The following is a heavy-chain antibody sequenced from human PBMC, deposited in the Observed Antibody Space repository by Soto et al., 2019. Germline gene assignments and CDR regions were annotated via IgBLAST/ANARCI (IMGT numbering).Heavy chain of an antibody. CDR3: AKDGSRGHWDY. D-gene: IGHD6-19*01. V-gene: IGHV3-23*01. CDR1: GSPLGTMA. CDR2: ISGSGGST. Sequence: EVQLLESGGGWVRPGGPLSLSWAASGSPLGTMALPWVRQAQGKGLEWVSAISGSGGSTYYAASVKGRFTISRDNSKNTLYLQMNSLRAEDTAVYYCAKDGSRGHWDYWGQGTLVTVSS. J-gene: IGHJ4*02.